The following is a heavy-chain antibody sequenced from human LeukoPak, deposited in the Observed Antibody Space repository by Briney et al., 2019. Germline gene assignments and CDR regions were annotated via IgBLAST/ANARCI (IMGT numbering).Heavy chain of an antibody. Sequence: GESLQISCKGSGYCFTSYWIGWVRQMPGKGLEWMGVIYPGDSDTRYSPSFQGQVTISADKSISTAYLQWSSLKASDTAMYYCGRHAITMVRGVIGYYYYYYMDVWGKGTTVTISS. CDR2: IYPGDSDT. J-gene: IGHJ6*03. V-gene: IGHV5-51*01. CDR3: GRHAITMVRGVIGYYYYYYMDV. CDR1: GYCFTSYW. D-gene: IGHD3-10*01.